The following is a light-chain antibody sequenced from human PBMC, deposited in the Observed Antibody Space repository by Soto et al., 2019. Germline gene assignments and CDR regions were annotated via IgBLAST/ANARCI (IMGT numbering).Light chain of an antibody. J-gene: IGKJ1*01. Sequence: EIVLTQSPGTLSFSPGERVTLSCRASRSVSSSYVAWYQQNPGQAPRLLIYGASNRATGVPNRFSGSGSGTDFTLTISRLEPEDFAVYYCQHYDNSPWTFGQGNKVEIK. CDR1: RSVSSSY. CDR2: GAS. V-gene: IGKV3-20*01. CDR3: QHYDNSPWT.